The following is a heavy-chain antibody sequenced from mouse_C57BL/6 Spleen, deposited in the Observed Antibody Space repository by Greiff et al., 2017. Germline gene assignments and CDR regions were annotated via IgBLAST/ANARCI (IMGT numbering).Heavy chain of an antibody. CDR2: IRNKANGYTT. Sequence: EVKLQESGGGLVQPGGSLSLSCAASGFTFTDYYMSWVRQPPGKALEWLGFIRNKANGYTTEYSASVKGRFTISRDNSQSILYLQMNALRAEDSATYYCARYKTTAYYYAMDYWGQGTSVTVSS. J-gene: IGHJ4*01. V-gene: IGHV7-3*01. CDR3: ARYKTTAYYYAMDY. CDR1: GFTFTDYY. D-gene: IGHD1-2*01.